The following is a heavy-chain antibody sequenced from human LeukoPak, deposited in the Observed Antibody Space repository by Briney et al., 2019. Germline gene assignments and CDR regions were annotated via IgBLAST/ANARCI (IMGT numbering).Heavy chain of an antibody. J-gene: IGHJ4*02. CDR3: AKVQQLATIYYFDY. CDR2: INSDGSST. Sequence: GGSLRLSCAASGFTFSRYWMHWVRQAPGKGLVWVSRINSDGSSTSHADSVKGRFTISRDNSRNTLYLQMSSLRTEDTALYYCAKVQQLATIYYFDYWGQGSLVTVSS. V-gene: IGHV3-74*01. CDR1: GFTFSRYW. D-gene: IGHD6-13*01.